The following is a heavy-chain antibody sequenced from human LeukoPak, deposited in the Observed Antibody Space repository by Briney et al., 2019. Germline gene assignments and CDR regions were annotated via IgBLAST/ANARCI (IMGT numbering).Heavy chain of an antibody. V-gene: IGHV1-2*02. Sequence: GASVKVSCKASGYTFTGYYMHWVRQAPGQGLEWMGWINPNSGGTNYAQKFQGRVTMTRDTSISTAYMELSRLRSDDTAVYYCARGRSMAAEGDYMDVWGKGTTVTVSS. CDR3: ARGRSMAAEGDYMDV. J-gene: IGHJ6*03. CDR2: INPNSGGT. D-gene: IGHD6-6*01. CDR1: GYTFTGYY.